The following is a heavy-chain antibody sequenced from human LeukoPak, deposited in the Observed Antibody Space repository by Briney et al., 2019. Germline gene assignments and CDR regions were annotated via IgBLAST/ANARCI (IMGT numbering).Heavy chain of an antibody. D-gene: IGHD6-25*01. CDR1: GGSISSYY. CDR3: AGSIAAIVPTPNWFDP. J-gene: IGHJ5*02. Sequence: PSETLSLTCTVSGGSISSYYWSWIRQPPGKGLEWIGYIYYSGSTNYNPSLKSRVTISVDTSKNQFSLKLSSVTAADTAVYYCAGSIAAIVPTPNWFDPWGQGTLVTVSS. V-gene: IGHV4-59*01. CDR2: IYYSGST.